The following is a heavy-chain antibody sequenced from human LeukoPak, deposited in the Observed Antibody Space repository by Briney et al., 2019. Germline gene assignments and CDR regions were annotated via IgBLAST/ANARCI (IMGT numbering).Heavy chain of an antibody. Sequence: GGSLRLSCAASGFTFSSYSMNWVRRAPGKGLEWVSSISSSSSYIYYADSVKGRFTISRDNAKNSLYLQMNSLRAEDTAVYYCARTVLVSSGQDYWGQGTLVTVSS. V-gene: IGHV3-21*01. CDR1: GFTFSSYS. J-gene: IGHJ4*02. CDR3: ARTVLVSSGQDY. CDR2: ISSSSSYI. D-gene: IGHD6-19*01.